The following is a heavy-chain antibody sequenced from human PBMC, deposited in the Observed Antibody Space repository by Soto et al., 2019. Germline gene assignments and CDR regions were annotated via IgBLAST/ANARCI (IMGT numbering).Heavy chain of an antibody. CDR3: ARDVSINYYDGTFSYYAMDV. V-gene: IGHV1-69*13. J-gene: IGHJ6*02. CDR1: GGSFDSHA. CDR2: IITFFKAT. Sequence: SVKVSCKASGGSFDSHAISWVRQAPGQGLEWMGGIITFFKATNYAQKFQGRVTITADDSTSTAYLDVHSLRSEDTAVYYCARDVSINYYDGTFSYYAMDVWGQGTTVTV. D-gene: IGHD3-16*01.